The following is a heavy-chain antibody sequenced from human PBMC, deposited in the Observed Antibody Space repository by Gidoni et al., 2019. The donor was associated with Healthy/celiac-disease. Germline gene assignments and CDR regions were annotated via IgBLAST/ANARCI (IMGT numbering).Heavy chain of an antibody. D-gene: IGHD3-10*01. J-gene: IGHJ4*02. CDR1: GSTFTSYW. CDR3: ARGFYGSGTSYLTDY. Sequence: DVQLVQSGAEVKKPVESLRLSCTGSGSTFTSYWISWVRQMPGKGLEWMGRIDPSDSYTNYSPSFQGHVTISADKSISTAYLQWSSLKASDTAMYYCARGFYGSGTSYLTDYWGQGTLVTVSS. V-gene: IGHV5-10-1*03. CDR2: IDPSDSYT.